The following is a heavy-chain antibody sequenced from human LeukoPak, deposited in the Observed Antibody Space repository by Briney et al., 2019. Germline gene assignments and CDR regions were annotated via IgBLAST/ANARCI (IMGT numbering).Heavy chain of an antibody. CDR3: VRADPVDY. CDR1: GYTFTGNY. CDR2: VSCSTGDT. V-gene: IGHV1-2*02. Sequence: ASVTVSCKPSGYTFTGNYLHWVRQAPGQGLEWMGWVSCSTGDTKFAQRFQGRVTMTRDTSISTAYMELNRLRSDDTAVYYCVRADPVDYWGQGTQVTVSS. J-gene: IGHJ4*02.